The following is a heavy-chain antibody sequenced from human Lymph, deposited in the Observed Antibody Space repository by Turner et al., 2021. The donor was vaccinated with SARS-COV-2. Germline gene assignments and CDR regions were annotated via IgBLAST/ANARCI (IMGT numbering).Heavy chain of an antibody. CDR1: GFTFSSYA. CDR2: ISGSGGDT. V-gene: IGHV3-23*01. Sequence: EVQLLESGGGLVQPGGSLRLSCAASGFTFSSYAMSWVRRAQGKGLEWVSAISGSGGDTYYADSVKGRFTISRDNSKNTLYLQMNSLRAEDTAVYYCAKGVRGAMIVVVIPYFDYWGQGTLVTVSS. CDR3: AKGVRGAMIVVVIPYFDY. D-gene: IGHD3-22*01. J-gene: IGHJ4*02.